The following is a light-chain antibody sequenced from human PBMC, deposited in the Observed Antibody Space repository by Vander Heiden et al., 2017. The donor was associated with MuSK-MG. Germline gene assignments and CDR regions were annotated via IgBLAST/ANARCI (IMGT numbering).Light chain of an antibody. Sequence: EAVMTHSPATLSVSPGERATLYCRASQSVSNNVAWFQQRDGQAPRLLIYGTSTRAANVPIRFTGGGSETEFTLTGDNRQSDDFAIYFCQQYHNAPPWTFGQGTKLDMK. CDR1: QSVSNN. J-gene: IGKJ1*01. CDR3: QQYHNAPPWT. V-gene: IGKV3-15*01. CDR2: GTS.